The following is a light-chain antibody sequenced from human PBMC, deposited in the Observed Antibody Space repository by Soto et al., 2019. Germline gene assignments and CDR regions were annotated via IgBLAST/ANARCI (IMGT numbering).Light chain of an antibody. V-gene: IGKV3-15*01. J-gene: IGKJ1*01. CDR1: QTVGTN. Sequence: EIVMTKSAATLSVSPEERATLSCRARQTVGTNLPWYQLKPGQAPRLLIYVASTRATGIPARFSGSGSGTDFTLTISSLQSEDFAIYFCQQYNNWRPYRTFGQGTKVEIQ. CDR2: VAS. CDR3: QQYNNWRPYRT.